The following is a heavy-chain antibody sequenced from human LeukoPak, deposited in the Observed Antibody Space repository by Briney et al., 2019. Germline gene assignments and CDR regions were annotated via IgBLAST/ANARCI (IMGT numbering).Heavy chain of an antibody. CDR1: GYTFTGYY. D-gene: IGHD6-13*01. J-gene: IGHJ4*02. Sequence: RGASVKVSCKASGYTFTGYYMHWVRQAPGQGLEWMGWINTKTGNPMYAQGFTGRFVFSLDTSVSTAYLQISSLQAEDTAVYYCARGSTYSSSWYVTLRGFFDYWGQGTLVTVSS. CDR3: ARGSTYSSSWYVTLRGFFDY. CDR2: INTKTGNP. V-gene: IGHV7-4-1*02.